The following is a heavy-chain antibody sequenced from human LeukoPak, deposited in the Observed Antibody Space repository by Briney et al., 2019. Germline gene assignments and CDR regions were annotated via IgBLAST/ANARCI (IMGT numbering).Heavy chain of an antibody. Sequence: SGGSLRLSCAASGFTFSSYSMNWVRQAPGKGLEWVSSISSSSSYIYYADSVKGRFTISRDNAKNSLYLQMNSLRAEDTAVYYCARGLAAVTHPFDYWGQGTLVTVSS. CDR1: GFTFSSYS. D-gene: IGHD3-9*01. V-gene: IGHV3-21*01. CDR3: ARGLAAVTHPFDY. J-gene: IGHJ4*02. CDR2: ISSSSSYI.